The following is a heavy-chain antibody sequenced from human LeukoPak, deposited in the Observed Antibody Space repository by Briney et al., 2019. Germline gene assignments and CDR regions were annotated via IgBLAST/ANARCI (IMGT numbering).Heavy chain of an antibody. Sequence: GGSLRLSCAASGFIFTSAWMNWVRQAPGKGLEWVGRIQSKTDGGKTDYAAPVKGRFTISRDDSKNTLYLQMNSLKTEDTAIYYCTTGIRGDWGQGTLVTVSS. D-gene: IGHD3-3*02. J-gene: IGHJ4*02. V-gene: IGHV3-15*07. CDR3: TTGIRGD. CDR1: GFIFTSAW. CDR2: IQSKTDGGKT.